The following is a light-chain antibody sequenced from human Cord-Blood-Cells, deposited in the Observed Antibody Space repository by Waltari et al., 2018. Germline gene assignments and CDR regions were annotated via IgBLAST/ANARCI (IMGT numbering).Light chain of an antibody. CDR1: QSVSSSY. CDR2: GAS. Sequence: EIVLTQSPGTLSLSPGERATLSCRASQSVSSSYLAWYQQKPGQAPRLLIYGASSRDTGIPDRFIGSGSGTDFTLTISRLEPEDFAVYYCQQYGSSPHSFGQGTKLEIK. J-gene: IGKJ2*03. CDR3: QQYGSSPHS. V-gene: IGKV3-20*01.